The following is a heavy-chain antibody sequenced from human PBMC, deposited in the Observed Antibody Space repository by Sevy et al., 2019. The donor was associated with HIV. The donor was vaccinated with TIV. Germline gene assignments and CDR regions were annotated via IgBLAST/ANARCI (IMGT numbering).Heavy chain of an antibody. D-gene: IGHD6-13*01. V-gene: IGHV3-23*01. CDR2: ISGSGGST. Sequence: GGSLRLSCAASGFTFSSYAMSWVRQAPGKGLEWVSAISGSGGSTYYSDSVKGRFTISRDNSKNTLYLQMNSLRAEDTSVYYCAKGFSSSWFDDAFDIWGQGTMVTVSS. CDR1: GFTFSSYA. J-gene: IGHJ3*02. CDR3: AKGFSSSWFDDAFDI.